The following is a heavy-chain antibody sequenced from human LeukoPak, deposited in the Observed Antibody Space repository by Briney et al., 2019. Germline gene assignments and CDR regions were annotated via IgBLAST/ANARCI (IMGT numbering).Heavy chain of an antibody. V-gene: IGHV1-2*02. CDR1: GYTFTGYY. D-gene: IGHD3-16*01. CDR2: INPNSGGT. J-gene: IGHJ5*02. CDR3: ARAMGITFGGPPQDRFDP. Sequence: ASVKVSCKASGYTFTGYYMRWVRQAPGQGLEWMGWINPNSGGTNYAQKFQGRVTMTRDTSISTAYMELSRLRSDDTAVYYCARAMGITFGGPPQDRFDPWGQGTLVTVSS.